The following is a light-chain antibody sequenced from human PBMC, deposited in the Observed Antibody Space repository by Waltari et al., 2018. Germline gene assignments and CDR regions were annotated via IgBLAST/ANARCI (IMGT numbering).Light chain of an antibody. J-gene: IGLJ2*01. CDR2: RDE. Sequence: QSALTQPPSASGTPGQRVAITCSGGSSRLATAYASWYQHVPGTAPKLLIFRDEQRPYGVPDRFSGSKSGTSASLVISELRSEDEADYYCASWDDGLSEVVFGGGTRLTVL. CDR1: SSRLATAY. CDR3: ASWDDGLSEVV. V-gene: IGLV1-47*01.